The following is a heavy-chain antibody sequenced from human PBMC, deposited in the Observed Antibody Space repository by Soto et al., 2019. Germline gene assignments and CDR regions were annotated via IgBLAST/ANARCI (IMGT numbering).Heavy chain of an antibody. CDR3: ARLSRSGDYDILTGYYLGHTFDI. CDR1: AYSFTSYW. Sequence: GESLKISCKGSAYSFTSYWIGWVRQMPGKSLEWMGIIYPGDSDTRYSPSFQGQVTISADKSINTAYLQWSSLKASDTAMYYCARLSRSGDYDILTGYYLGHTFDIWGQGTMVTVSS. J-gene: IGHJ3*02. D-gene: IGHD3-9*01. V-gene: IGHV5-51*01. CDR2: IYPGDSDT.